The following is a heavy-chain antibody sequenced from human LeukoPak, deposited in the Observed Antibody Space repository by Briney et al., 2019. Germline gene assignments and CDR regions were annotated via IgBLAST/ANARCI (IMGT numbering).Heavy chain of an antibody. J-gene: IGHJ4*02. CDR2: INPNSGGT. V-gene: IGHV1-2*06. CDR1: GYTFTGYY. CDR3: ARVEPVAGIFDY. Sequence: ASVKVSCKASGYTFTGYYMNWVRQAPGQGLEWMGRINPNSGGTNYAQKFQGRVTMTRDTSISTAYMELSRLRSDDTAVYYCARVEPVAGIFDYWGQGTLVTVSS. D-gene: IGHD6-19*01.